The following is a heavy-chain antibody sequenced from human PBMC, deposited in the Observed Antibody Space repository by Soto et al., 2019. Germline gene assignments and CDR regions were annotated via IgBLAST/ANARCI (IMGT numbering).Heavy chain of an antibody. J-gene: IGHJ6*02. CDR3: ARHLRSYDFFQYYYGIDV. Sequence: PGESLKISCRGSGYNYNLHWISWVRQKPGRGMEWMGIIYPADSDTRYNPSFQGQVTISVDKSINTAYLQWDSLEASDTATYYCARHLRSYDFFQYYYGIDVWGQGSRVTVS. CDR1: GYNYNLHW. D-gene: IGHD3-16*01. CDR2: IYPADSDT. V-gene: IGHV5-51*01.